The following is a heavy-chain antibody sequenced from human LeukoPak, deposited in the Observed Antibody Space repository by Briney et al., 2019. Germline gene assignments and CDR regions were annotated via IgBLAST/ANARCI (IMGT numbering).Heavy chain of an antibody. Sequence: ASVKVSCKASGYTFTAHHIHWVRQAPRQGLEWMGWLNPNSGGTNYAQKFQGRVTITADKSTSTAYMELSSLRSEDTAVYYCARVHGDYYYYYGMDVWGQGTTVTVSS. CDR2: LNPNSGGT. V-gene: IGHV1-2*02. CDR1: GYTFTAHH. CDR3: ARVHGDYYYYYGMDV. D-gene: IGHD4-17*01. J-gene: IGHJ6*02.